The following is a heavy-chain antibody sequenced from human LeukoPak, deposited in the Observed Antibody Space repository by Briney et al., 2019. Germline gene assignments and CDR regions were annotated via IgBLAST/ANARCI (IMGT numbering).Heavy chain of an antibody. Sequence: PSETLSLTCTVSGGSISSFYWRWIRQSPGKGLEWIGFTYYTGSTNSNPSLKSRVTISVDTSKNQFSLKLSSVTAADTAVYYCASRLGRNYYAMDVWGQGTTVTVSS. CDR1: GGSISSFY. J-gene: IGHJ6*02. CDR2: TYYTGST. D-gene: IGHD7-27*01. V-gene: IGHV4-59*01. CDR3: ASRLGRNYYAMDV.